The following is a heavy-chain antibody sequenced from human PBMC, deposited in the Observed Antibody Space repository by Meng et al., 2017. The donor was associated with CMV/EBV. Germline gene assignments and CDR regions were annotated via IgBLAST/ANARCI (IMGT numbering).Heavy chain of an antibody. V-gene: IGHV3-21*01. CDR1: GFTFSSYS. CDR2: ISSSRSYI. J-gene: IGHJ3*02. CDR3: ARDRWDSSGGHAFDI. D-gene: IGHD3-22*01. Sequence: GGSLRLSCAASGFTFSSYSMNWVRQAPGKGLEWVSSISSSRSYIYYADSVKGRFTISRDNAKNSLYLQMNSLRAEDPAVYYCARDRWDSSGGHAFDIWGQGTMVTVSS.